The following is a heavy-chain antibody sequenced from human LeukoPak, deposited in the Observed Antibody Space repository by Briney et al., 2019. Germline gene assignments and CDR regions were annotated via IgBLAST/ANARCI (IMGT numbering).Heavy chain of an antibody. CDR3: ARHYYYYDTSASFDY. V-gene: IGHV3-33*01. CDR1: GFSFSSYG. Sequence: PGGSLRLSRAASGFSFSSYGMHWVRQAPGKGLEWVAAIWFDGSYKYYAESVKGRFTISRDNSQHMLYLQMNSLRVEDTAIYYCARHYYYYDTSASFDYWGQGTLVTVSS. CDR2: IWFDGSYK. D-gene: IGHD3-22*01. J-gene: IGHJ4*02.